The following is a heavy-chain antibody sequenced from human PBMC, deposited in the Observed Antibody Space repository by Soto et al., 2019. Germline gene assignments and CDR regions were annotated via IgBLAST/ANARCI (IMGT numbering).Heavy chain of an antibody. CDR1: GDSINNGGHY. V-gene: IGHV4-31*03. D-gene: IGHD1-26*01. J-gene: IGHJ4*02. CDR2: IYYSGTT. Sequence: QVQLQESGPGLVKPSQTLSLTCNVSGDSINNGGHYWSWIRQLPGKGLEWIGFIYYSGTTYYNPSLKSRVTISVHTSKIQFSLNLSAVTAADTAVYYCARSAVGATKSGFDSWGQGTLVTVSS. CDR3: ARSAVGATKSGFDS.